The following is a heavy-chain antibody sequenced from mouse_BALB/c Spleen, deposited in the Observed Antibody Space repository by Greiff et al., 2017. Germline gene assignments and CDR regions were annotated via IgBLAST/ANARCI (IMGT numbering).Heavy chain of an antibody. Sequence: EVQLVESGGGLVQPGGSMKLSCVASGFTFSNYWMNWVRQSPEKGLEWVAEIRLKSNNYATHYAESVKGRFTISRDDSKSSVYLQMNNLRAEDTGIYYCTRPRTGTRGFDYWGQGTTLTVSS. CDR3: TRPRTGTRGFDY. CDR2: IRLKSNNYAT. V-gene: IGHV6-6*02. CDR1: GFTFSNYW. J-gene: IGHJ2*01. D-gene: IGHD4-1*01.